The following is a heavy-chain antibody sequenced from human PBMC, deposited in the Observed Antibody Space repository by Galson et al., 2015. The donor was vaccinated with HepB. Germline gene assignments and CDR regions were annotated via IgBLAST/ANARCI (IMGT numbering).Heavy chain of an antibody. CDR3: TSPERSGWYEAHKQNPHNFDY. V-gene: IGHV3-49*04. D-gene: IGHD6-19*01. Sequence: SLRLSCAASGFTFGDYAMSWVRQAPGKGLEWVGFIRSKAYGGTTEYAASVKGRFTISRDDSKSIAYLQMNSLKTEDTAVYYCTSPERSGWYEAHKQNPHNFDYWGQGTLVTVSS. J-gene: IGHJ4*02. CDR2: IRSKAYGGTT. CDR1: GFTFGDYA.